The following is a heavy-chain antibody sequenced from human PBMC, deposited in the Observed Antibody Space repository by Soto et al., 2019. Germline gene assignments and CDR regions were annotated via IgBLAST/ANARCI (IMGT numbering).Heavy chain of an antibody. V-gene: IGHV2-5*02. CDR2: IYWDDDK. D-gene: IGHD2-15*01. J-gene: IGHJ6*02. CDR3: AYLPCSGGSCYWFSYSGMDV. CDR1: GFSLSTSGVG. Sequence: QITLKESGPTFLKPTQTLTLTCTFSGFSLSTSGVGVAWIRQPPGKALEWLALIYWDDDKRYRPSLETRLTITKDTSKNQVVLTMTNVDSVDTATYYCAYLPCSGGSCYWFSYSGMDVWGQGTTVIVSS.